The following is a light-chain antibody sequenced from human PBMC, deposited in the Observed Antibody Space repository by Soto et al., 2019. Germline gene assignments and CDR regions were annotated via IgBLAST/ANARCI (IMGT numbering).Light chain of an antibody. CDR2: LNSDGSH. CDR1: SGHRSYA. CDR3: QTWGTGIHVI. V-gene: IGLV4-69*01. J-gene: IGLJ2*01. Sequence: QSVLTQSPSASASLGASVKLTCTLSSGHRSYAIAWHQLQPEKGPRFLMKLNSDGSHTKGDGIPDRFSGSSSGAERYLTISSLQSEDEADYYCQTWGTGIHVIFGGGTKLTVL.